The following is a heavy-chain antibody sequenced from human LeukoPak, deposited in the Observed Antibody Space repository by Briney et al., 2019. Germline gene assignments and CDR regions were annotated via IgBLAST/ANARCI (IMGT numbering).Heavy chain of an antibody. Sequence: PGGSLRLSCAASGFTFSSYSMNWVRQAPGKGLEWVSYISSSSSTIYYADSVKGRFTISGDNAKNSLYLQMNSLRAEDTAVYYCARAKYYYDSSGYYYLDYWGQGTLVTVSS. V-gene: IGHV3-48*01. CDR1: GFTFSSYS. D-gene: IGHD3-22*01. CDR2: ISSSSSTI. CDR3: ARAKYYYDSSGYYYLDY. J-gene: IGHJ4*02.